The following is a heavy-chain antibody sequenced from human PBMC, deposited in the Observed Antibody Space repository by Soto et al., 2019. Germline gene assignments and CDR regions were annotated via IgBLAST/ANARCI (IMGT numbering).Heavy chain of an antibody. Sequence: GGSLRLSCEASGSTLSSSVMHWVRQAPGKRLEWLSVISVDGRNDLHAGAVKGRFTISRDISKNMVYLQMNDLRPDGTAMYFCAKEGHTSGRCGCFNIWGQGTMVT. CDR3: AKEGHTSGRCGCFNI. V-gene: IGHV3-30*05. CDR1: GSTLSSSV. J-gene: IGHJ3*02. CDR2: ISVDGRND. D-gene: IGHD6-19*01.